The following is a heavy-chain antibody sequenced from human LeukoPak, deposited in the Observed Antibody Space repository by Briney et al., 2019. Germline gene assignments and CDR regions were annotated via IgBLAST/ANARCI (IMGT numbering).Heavy chain of an antibody. V-gene: IGHV3-7*01. Sequence: GGSLRLSCAASGFTFANYWMSWVRQAPGKGLEWVANIRQDGSEKFYVDSVKGRFTISRDNDKSSLYLQMNSLRGEDTAVYYCAKDRGSSGSNWFDPWGQGTLVTVSS. J-gene: IGHJ5*02. CDR3: AKDRGSSGSNWFDP. CDR2: IRQDGSEK. CDR1: GFTFANYW. D-gene: IGHD6-19*01.